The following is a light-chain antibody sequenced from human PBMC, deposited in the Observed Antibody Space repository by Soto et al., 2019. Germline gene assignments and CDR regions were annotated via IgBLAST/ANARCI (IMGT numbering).Light chain of an antibody. J-gene: IGLJ1*01. CDR1: TSNIGAPYD. CDR2: GDN. V-gene: IGLV1-40*01. Sequence: QSVLTQPPSVSGAPGQRVSISCNGSTSNIGAPYDVHWYQHLPGTAPKLLIYGDNNRPSGVPDRFSGSKSGTSASLAITRLQAEDEADYYSQSYDISLHNYVFGTGTKLTVL. CDR3: QSYDISLHNYV.